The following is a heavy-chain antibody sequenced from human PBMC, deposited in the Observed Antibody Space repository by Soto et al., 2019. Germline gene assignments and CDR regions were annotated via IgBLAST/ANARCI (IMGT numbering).Heavy chain of an antibody. V-gene: IGHV4-59*08. CDR2: IYYSGST. CDR1: GGSISSYY. Sequence: PSETLSLTCTVSGGSISSYYWSWIRQPPGKGLEWIGYIYYSGSTNYNPSLKSRVTISVDTSKNRFSLKLSSVTAADTAVYYCARQGYSSSWAPFDYWGQGTLVTVSS. D-gene: IGHD6-13*01. J-gene: IGHJ4*02. CDR3: ARQGYSSSWAPFDY.